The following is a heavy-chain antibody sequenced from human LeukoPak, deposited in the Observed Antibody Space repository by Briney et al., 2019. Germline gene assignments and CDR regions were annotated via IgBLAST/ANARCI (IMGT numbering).Heavy chain of an antibody. Sequence: GGSLRLSCVASGFTFSFYWMSWVCQAPGKGLEWVVNIKQDGSEQNYVDSVKGRFTISRDNAKNSLFLQMNSLRAEDTAVYYCVRGGGWYADYWGQGTLVTVSS. V-gene: IGHV3-7*04. CDR3: VRGGGWYADY. CDR1: GFTFSFYW. D-gene: IGHD6-19*01. J-gene: IGHJ4*02. CDR2: IKQDGSEQ.